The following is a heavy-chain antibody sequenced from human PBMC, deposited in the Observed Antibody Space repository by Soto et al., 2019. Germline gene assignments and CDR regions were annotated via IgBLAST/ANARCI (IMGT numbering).Heavy chain of an antibody. CDR1: GFTFSSYA. D-gene: IGHD3-16*01. CDR3: ASDGGIRHYYYYGMDV. J-gene: IGHJ6*02. V-gene: IGHV3-30-3*01. CDR2: ISYDGSNK. Sequence: GVLRLSCAASGFTFSSYAMHWVRQAPGKGLEWVAVISYDGSNKYYADSVKGRFTISRDNSKNTLYLQMNSLRAEDTAVYYCASDGGIRHYYYYGMDVWGQGTTVTVSS.